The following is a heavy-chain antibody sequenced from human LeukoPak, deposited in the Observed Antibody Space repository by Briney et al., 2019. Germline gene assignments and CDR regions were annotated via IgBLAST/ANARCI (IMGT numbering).Heavy chain of an antibody. CDR1: GFTFSSYA. CDR2: ISGSGGDT. D-gene: IGHD2-2*02. Sequence: PGGSLRLSCAASGFTFSSYAMSWVRQAPGKGLEWVSAISGSGGDTYYADSVKGRFTISRDNSKNTLYLQMNSLRAEDTAVYYCAKAGVVPAAIGLDYWGQGTLVTVSS. V-gene: IGHV3-23*01. J-gene: IGHJ4*02. CDR3: AKAGVVPAAIGLDY.